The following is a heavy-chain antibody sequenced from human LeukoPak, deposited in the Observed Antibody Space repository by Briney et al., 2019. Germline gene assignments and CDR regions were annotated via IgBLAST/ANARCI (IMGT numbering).Heavy chain of an antibody. Sequence: PGGSLRLSCAASGFTFSSYEMNWVRQAPGKGLEWVSYISSSGSTIYYADSVKGRFTIFRDNAKKSLSLQMNSLRAEDTAVYFYARGSPLSVYWGQGTLVTVSS. CDR2: ISSSGSTI. J-gene: IGHJ4*02. V-gene: IGHV3-48*03. CDR1: GFTFSSYE. CDR3: ARGSPLSVY.